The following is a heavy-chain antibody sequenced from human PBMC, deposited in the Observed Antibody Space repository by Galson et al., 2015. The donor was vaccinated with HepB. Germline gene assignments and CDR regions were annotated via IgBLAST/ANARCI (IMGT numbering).Heavy chain of an antibody. CDR2: INTNTGNP. Sequence: SVKVSCKASGYTFTSYAMNWVRQAPGQGLEWMGWINTNTGNPTYAQGFTGRFVFSLDTSVSTAYLQISSLKAEDTAVYYCASSLLLYCSSTSCYGGMDVWGQGTTVTVSS. CDR3: ASSLLLYCSSTSCYGGMDV. D-gene: IGHD2-2*01. V-gene: IGHV7-4-1*02. CDR1: GYTFTSYA. J-gene: IGHJ6*02.